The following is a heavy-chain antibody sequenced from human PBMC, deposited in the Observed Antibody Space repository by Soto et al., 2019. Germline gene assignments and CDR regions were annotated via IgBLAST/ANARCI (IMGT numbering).Heavy chain of an antibody. CDR2: IYYSGST. J-gene: IGHJ6*03. CDR3: ARGPSTMVRGGILWGKDYYYYMDV. V-gene: IGHV4-61*05. Sequence: SETLSLTCTVSGGSISSSSYYWGWIRQPPGKGLEWIGYIYYSGSTNYNPSLKSRVTISVDTSKNQFSLKLSSVTAADTAVYYCARGPSTMVRGGILWGKDYYYYMDVWGKGTTVTVSS. CDR1: GGSISSSSYY. D-gene: IGHD3-10*01.